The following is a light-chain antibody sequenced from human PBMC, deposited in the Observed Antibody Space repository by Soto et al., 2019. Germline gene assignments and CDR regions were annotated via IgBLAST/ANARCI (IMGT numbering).Light chain of an antibody. Sequence: QSVLTQPPSASGTPGQRVTISCSGSSSNIGSNYVYWYQQLPGTAPKLLIYRNNQRPSGVPDRFSGSKSGTSASLAISGLRSEDEADYYCAAWDDSLSGPVLGGGTKLIVL. CDR1: SSNIGSNY. CDR2: RNN. CDR3: AAWDDSLSGPV. J-gene: IGLJ2*01. V-gene: IGLV1-47*01.